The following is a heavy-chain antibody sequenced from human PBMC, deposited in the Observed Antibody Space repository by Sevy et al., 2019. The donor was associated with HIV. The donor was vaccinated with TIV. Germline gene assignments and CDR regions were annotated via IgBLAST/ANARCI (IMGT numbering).Heavy chain of an antibody. CDR1: GFTVNDKY. J-gene: IGHJ4*02. CDR2: IFGSGST. D-gene: IGHD6-19*01. Sequence: GGSLRLSCAISGFTVNDKYIIWVRQAPGKGLEWVSVIFGSGSTYYADSAKGRFTISRDNSKNTVDLQMNSVRAEDTAVYYCVSLFLSYRSGWSYFDYSGQGTMVTVSS. V-gene: IGHV3-66*02. CDR3: VSLFLSYRSGWSYFDY.